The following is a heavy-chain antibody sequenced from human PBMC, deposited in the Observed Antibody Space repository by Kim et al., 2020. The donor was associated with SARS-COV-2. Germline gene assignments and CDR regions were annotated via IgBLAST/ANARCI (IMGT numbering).Heavy chain of an antibody. D-gene: IGHD3-16*02. J-gene: IGHJ4*02. CDR1: GFTFSSYS. CDR3: ARGSRVDHVWGSYRQEDY. Sequence: GGSLRLSCAASGFTFSSYSMNWVRQAPGKGLEWVSYISSSSSTIYYADSVKGRFTISRDNAKNSLYLQMNSLRDEDTAVYYCARGSRVDHVWGSYRQEDYWGQGTLVTVSS. V-gene: IGHV3-48*02. CDR2: ISSSSSTI.